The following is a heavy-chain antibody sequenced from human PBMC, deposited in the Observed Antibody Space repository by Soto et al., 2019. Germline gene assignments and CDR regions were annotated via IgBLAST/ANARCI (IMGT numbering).Heavy chain of an antibody. J-gene: IGHJ4*02. CDR3: ARDLSGGPRYYFDY. Sequence: RASVKVSCKASGGTFSSYAISWVRQAPGQGLEWMGGIIPIFGTANYAQKFQGRVTITADESTSTAYMELSSLRSEDTAVYYCARDLSGGPRYYFDYWGQGTLVTVSS. CDR1: GGTFSSYA. CDR2: IIPIFGTA. V-gene: IGHV1-69*13. D-gene: IGHD2-8*02.